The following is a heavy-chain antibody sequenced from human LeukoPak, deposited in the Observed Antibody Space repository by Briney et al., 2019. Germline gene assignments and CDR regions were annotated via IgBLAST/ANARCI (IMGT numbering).Heavy chain of an antibody. V-gene: IGHV5-51*01. CDR2: IYPGDSDT. CDR1: GYSFTSYW. J-gene: IGHJ4*02. Sequence: GESLKISWKGSGYSFTSYWIGWVRQMPRKGREWMGIIYPGDSDTRYSPSFQGQVTISADKSISTAYLQWSSLKASDTAMYYCAGGPYYYDSSGYSRFDYWGQGTLVTVSS. D-gene: IGHD3-22*01. CDR3: AGGPYYYDSSGYSRFDY.